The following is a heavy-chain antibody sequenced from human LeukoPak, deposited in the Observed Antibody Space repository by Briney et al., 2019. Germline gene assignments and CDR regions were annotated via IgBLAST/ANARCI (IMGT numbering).Heavy chain of an antibody. CDR2: ISAYNGNT. CDR3: ARGPIRFLEWLFVGPGRDYYYMDV. J-gene: IGHJ6*03. V-gene: IGHV1-18*01. Sequence: ASVKVSCKASGYTFTSYGISWVRQAPGQGLEWMGWISAYNGNTNYAQKLQGRVTMTTDTSTSTAYMELRSLRSDDTAVYYCARGPIRFLEWLFVGPGRDYYYMDVWGKGTTVTVSS. D-gene: IGHD3-3*01. CDR1: GYTFTSYG.